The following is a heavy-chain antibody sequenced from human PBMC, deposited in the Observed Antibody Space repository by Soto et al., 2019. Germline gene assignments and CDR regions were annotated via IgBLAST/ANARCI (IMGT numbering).Heavy chain of an antibody. V-gene: IGHV1-69*13. CDR2: IIPIFGTA. CDR3: ARAYSIPTNKYNWFDP. J-gene: IGHJ5*02. Sequence: GASVKVSCKASGGTFSSYAISWVRQAPGQGLEWMGGIIPIFGTANYAQKFQGRVTITADESTSTAYMELSSLRSEDTAVYYCARAYSIPTNKYNWFDPWGQGTLVTVSS. D-gene: IGHD4-4*01. CDR1: GGTFSSYA.